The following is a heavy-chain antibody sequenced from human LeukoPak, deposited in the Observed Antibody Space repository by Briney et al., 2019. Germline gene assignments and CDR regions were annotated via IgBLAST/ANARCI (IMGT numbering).Heavy chain of an antibody. J-gene: IGHJ3*02. V-gene: IGHV3-23*01. CDR2: ISDSGGST. Sequence: GGSLRLSCAASGFTFSSYAMSWVRQAPGKGLEWVSAISDSGGSTYYADSVKGRFTISRDNSKNTLYLQVNSLRAEDTAVYYCAKDGRGMYDSSGYQHAFDIWGQGTMVTVSS. D-gene: IGHD3-22*01. CDR3: AKDGRGMYDSSGYQHAFDI. CDR1: GFTFSSYA.